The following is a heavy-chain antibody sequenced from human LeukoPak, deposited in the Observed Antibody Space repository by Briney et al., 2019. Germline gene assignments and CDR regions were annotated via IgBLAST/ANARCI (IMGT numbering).Heavy chain of an antibody. Sequence: RASETLSLTCTVSGGSISSYYWSWIRQPPGKGLEWIGYIYYSGSTNYNPSLKSRVTISVDTSKNQFSLKLSSVTAADTAVYFYARARAAKGAFDICGQGTMVTVSS. V-gene: IGHV4-59*01. J-gene: IGHJ3*02. CDR2: IYYSGST. CDR1: GGSISSYY. CDR3: ARARAAKGAFDI. D-gene: IGHD2-15*01.